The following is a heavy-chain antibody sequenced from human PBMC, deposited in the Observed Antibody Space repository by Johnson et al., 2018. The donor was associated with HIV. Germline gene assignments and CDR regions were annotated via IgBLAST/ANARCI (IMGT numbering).Heavy chain of an antibody. CDR2: IHWSGGGT. V-gene: IGHV3-20*04. Sequence: EVQLVESGGDVVRPGGSLRISCVASGFKLYEYDVSWVRQVPGKGLEWVSGIHWSGGGTTYADSVRGRFTLSRDDAKHTLYLQMNSLRAEDTAVYYCARAPNYYYDSSGYGGAFDIWGQGTMVTVSS. CDR3: ARAPNYYYDSSGYGGAFDI. J-gene: IGHJ3*02. CDR1: GFKLYEYD. D-gene: IGHD3-22*01.